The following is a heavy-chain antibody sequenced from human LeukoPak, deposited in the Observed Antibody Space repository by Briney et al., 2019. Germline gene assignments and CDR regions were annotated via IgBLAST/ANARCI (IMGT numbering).Heavy chain of an antibody. J-gene: IGHJ4*02. CDR1: GYTFINYG. CDR3: ARDLPKYCSGGSCYRHDY. Sequence: ASVKVSCKASGYTFINYGISWVRQAPGQGLEWMGWINPNSGGTNYAQKFQGRVTMTRDTSISTAYMELSRLRSDDTAVYYCARDLPKYCSGGSCYRHDYWGQGTLVTVSS. CDR2: INPNSGGT. V-gene: IGHV1-2*02. D-gene: IGHD2-15*01.